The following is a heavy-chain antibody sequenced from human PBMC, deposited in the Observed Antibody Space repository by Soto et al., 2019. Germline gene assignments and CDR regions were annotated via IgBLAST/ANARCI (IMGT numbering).Heavy chain of an antibody. CDR1: GGSINNAGYY. CDR3: ARADWSGWIDY. Sequence: QVQLQESGPGLVKPSQTLSLTCTVSGGSINNAGYYWTWIRQHPRKGLEWIGYIYYSGNTFYNPSLKRRVSISVDTSKNQFSLNLTSVSAADTAVFYRARADWSGWIDYGGHGTLVTVSS. V-gene: IGHV4-31*03. J-gene: IGHJ4*01. D-gene: IGHD6-19*01. CDR2: IYYSGNT.